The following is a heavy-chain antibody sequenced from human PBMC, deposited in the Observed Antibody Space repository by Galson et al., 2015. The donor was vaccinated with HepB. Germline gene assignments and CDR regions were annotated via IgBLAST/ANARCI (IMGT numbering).Heavy chain of an antibody. CDR2: IYSGGST. CDR3: ARDNALLSTVTTITYGMDV. J-gene: IGHJ6*02. V-gene: IGHV3-66*02. CDR1: GFTVSSNY. D-gene: IGHD4-17*01. Sequence: SLRLSCAASGFTVSSNYMSRVRQAPGKGLEWVSVIYSGGSTYYADSVKGRFTISRDNSKNTLYLQMNSLRAEDTAVYYCARDNALLSTVTTITYGMDVWGQGTTVTVSS.